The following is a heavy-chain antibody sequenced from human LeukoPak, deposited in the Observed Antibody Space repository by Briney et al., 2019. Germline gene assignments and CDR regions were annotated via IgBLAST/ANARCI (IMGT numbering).Heavy chain of an antibody. V-gene: IGHV4-39*01. Sequence: SETLSLTCTVSGGSISSSSYYWGWIRQPPGKGLEWIGSIYYSGSTYYNPSLKSRVTISVDTSKNQFSLKLSSVTAADTAVYYCARPFYYGSGSYRGRPAPAYFDYWCQGTLVTVSS. D-gene: IGHD3-10*01. CDR1: GGSISSSSYY. CDR2: IYYSGST. J-gene: IGHJ4*02. CDR3: ARPFYYGSGSYRGRPAPAYFDY.